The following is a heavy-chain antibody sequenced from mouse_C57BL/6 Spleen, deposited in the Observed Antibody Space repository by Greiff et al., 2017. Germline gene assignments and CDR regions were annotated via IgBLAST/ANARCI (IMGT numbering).Heavy chain of an antibody. Sequence: GYTFTSYGISWVKQRTGQGLEWIGEIYPRSGNTYYNEKFKGKATLTADKSSSTAYMELRSLTSEDSAVYFCARLYYDYDVTWFAYWGQGTLVTVSA. CDR2: IYPRSGNT. D-gene: IGHD2-4*01. CDR3: ARLYYDYDVTWFAY. V-gene: IGHV1-81*01. J-gene: IGHJ3*01. CDR1: GYTFTSYG.